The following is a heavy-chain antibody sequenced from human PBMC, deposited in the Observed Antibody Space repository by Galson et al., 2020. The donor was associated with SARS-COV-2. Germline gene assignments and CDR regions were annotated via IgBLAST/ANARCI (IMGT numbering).Heavy chain of an antibody. CDR1: GFTFNSYS. CDR2: ITTDSSNL. V-gene: IGHV3-48*01. J-gene: IGHJ5*02. CDR3: VRDSIEAMGGRGGDL. Sequence: GASLKISCAASGFTFNSYSMNWVRQAPGQGLECIAHITTDSSNLDYAEYVKGRFTISRDNAKNSLHLQMNSLRVEDTAVYFCVRDSIEAMGGRGGDLWGQGTQVSVSS. D-gene: IGHD5-18*01.